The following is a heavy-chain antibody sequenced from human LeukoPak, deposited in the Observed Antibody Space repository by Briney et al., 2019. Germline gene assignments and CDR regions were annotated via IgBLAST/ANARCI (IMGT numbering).Heavy chain of an antibody. CDR1: GGSVSSYY. D-gene: IGHD4-17*01. CDR2: IYYSGIT. Sequence: SETLSLTCTVSGGSVSSYYWGWIRQPPGKELEWIAYIYYSGITNYNPSLKRRVTISLDTPKNQFSLKLSSVTAADTAVYYCARVTITSAFDIWGQGTVVTVSS. V-gene: IGHV4-59*08. J-gene: IGHJ3*02. CDR3: ARVTITSAFDI.